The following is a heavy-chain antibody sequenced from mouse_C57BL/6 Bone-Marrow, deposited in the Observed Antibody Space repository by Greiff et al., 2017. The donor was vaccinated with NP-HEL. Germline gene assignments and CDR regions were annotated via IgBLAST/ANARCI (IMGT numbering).Heavy chain of an antibody. V-gene: IGHV1-26*01. Sequence: EVQLQQSGPELVKPGASVKISCKASGYTFTDYYMNWVKQSHGKSLEWIGDINPNNGGTSYNQKFKGKATLTVDKSSSTAYMELRSLTSEDSAVYYCARRGSFYDGSPYFDYWGQGTTLTVSS. CDR2: INPNNGGT. J-gene: IGHJ2*01. D-gene: IGHD1-1*01. CDR3: ARRGSFYDGSPYFDY. CDR1: GYTFTDYY.